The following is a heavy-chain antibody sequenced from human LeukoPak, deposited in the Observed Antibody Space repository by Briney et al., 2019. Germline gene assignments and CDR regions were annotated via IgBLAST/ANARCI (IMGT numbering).Heavy chain of an antibody. CDR1: GGSVSSCSYY. CDR2: IYYSGST. CDR3: ARLRGTYYDF. J-gene: IGHJ4*02. Sequence: SETLSLTCSVSGGSVSSCSYYWSWIRQPPGKGLEWIGHIYYSGSTNYSPSLKSRVTISVDTSKNQFSLKLSSVTAADTAVYYCARLRGTYYDFWGQGTLVTVSS. D-gene: IGHD3-10*01. V-gene: IGHV4-61*01.